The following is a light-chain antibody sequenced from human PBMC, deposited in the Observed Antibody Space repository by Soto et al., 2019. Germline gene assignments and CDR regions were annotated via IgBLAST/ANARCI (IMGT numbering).Light chain of an antibody. J-gene: IGLJ1*01. CDR3: SSYTSSSPLYV. Sequence: QSVLTQPASVSGSPGQSITISCTGTSSDVGGYNFVSWYQHHPGKAPKLMIYEVSNRPSGISHRFSGSKSGNTASLTISGLQAEDEADYYCSSYTSSSPLYVFGTGTKLTVL. CDR2: EVS. CDR1: SSDVGGYNF. V-gene: IGLV2-14*01.